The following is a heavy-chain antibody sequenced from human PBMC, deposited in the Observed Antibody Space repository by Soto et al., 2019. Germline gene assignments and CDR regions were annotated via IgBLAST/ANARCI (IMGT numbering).Heavy chain of an antibody. CDR1: GGSVNSGHYY. Sequence: SETLSLTCTVSGGSVNSGHYYWNWIRQSPGKGLEWIGYIYYSGSTNYNSYLKSRLSISIDTSRNQFSLKLTSVTAADTAVYYCARESSLLLRDSGKKIDPWGQGILVTVSS. J-gene: IGHJ5*01. CDR3: ARESSLLLRDSGKKIDP. CDR2: IYYSGST. V-gene: IGHV4-61*01. D-gene: IGHD3-10*01.